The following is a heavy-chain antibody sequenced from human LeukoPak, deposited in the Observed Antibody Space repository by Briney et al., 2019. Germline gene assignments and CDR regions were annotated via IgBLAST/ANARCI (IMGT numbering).Heavy chain of an antibody. CDR1: GFTFSDYY. J-gene: IGHJ4*02. CDR3: ARDQIGSW. Sequence: NPGGSPRLSCEASGFTFSDYYLGWIRQAPGKGLEWISYISGSSSHINYADSVKGRFTISRDNAKKSVYLQMDSLRVEDTAVYYCARDQIGSWWGQGTLVIVSS. D-gene: IGHD6-13*01. CDR2: ISGSSSHI. V-gene: IGHV3-11*06.